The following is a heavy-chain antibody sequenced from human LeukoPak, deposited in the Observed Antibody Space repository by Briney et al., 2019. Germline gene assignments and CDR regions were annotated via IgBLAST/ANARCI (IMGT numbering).Heavy chain of an antibody. Sequence: SETLSLTCTVSGGPLSAYYWTWIRQPPGKGLEWIGYIYDNGNTNYNPSLKSRVTISVDTSKNQFSLKLSSVTAADTAVYYCATGETGSTLGGYRGQGTLVTVSS. D-gene: IGHD1-1*01. CDR3: ATGETGSTLGGY. CDR2: IYDNGNT. J-gene: IGHJ4*02. CDR1: GGPLSAYY. V-gene: IGHV4-59*03.